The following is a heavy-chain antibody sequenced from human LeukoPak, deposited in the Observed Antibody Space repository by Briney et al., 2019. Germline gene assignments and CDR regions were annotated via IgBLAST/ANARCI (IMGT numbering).Heavy chain of an antibody. J-gene: IGHJ6*03. CDR1: GFTFSSYG. V-gene: IGHV3-30*02. D-gene: IGHD3-3*01. CDR3: AKVPYYDFWSGYYPDYYYYMDV. CDR2: IRYDGSNK. Sequence: GGSLRLSCAASGFTFSSYGMHWVRQAPGKGLEWVAFIRYDGSNKYYADSVKGRSTISRDNSKNTLYLQMNSLRAEDTAVYYCAKVPYYDFWSGYYPDYYYYMDVWGKGTTVTVSS.